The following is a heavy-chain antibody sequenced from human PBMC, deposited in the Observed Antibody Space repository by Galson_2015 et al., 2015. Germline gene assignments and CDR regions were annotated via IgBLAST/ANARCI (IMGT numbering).Heavy chain of an antibody. CDR1: GFTFSNYG. D-gene: IGHD2-15*01. J-gene: IGHJ3*02. CDR3: ARKSGYCGGGSCYVDAFDI. V-gene: IGHV3-13*04. CDR2: IGIGGDT. Sequence: SLRLSCAASGFTFSNYGMHWVRQATGKGLEWVSGIGIGGDTHYPGSVKGRFTISRENAKNSLHLQMNSLRAGDTAVYYCARKSGYCGGGSCYVDAFDIWGQGTMVTVSS.